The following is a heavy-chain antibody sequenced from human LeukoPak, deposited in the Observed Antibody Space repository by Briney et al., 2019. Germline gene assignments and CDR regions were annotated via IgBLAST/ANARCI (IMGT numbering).Heavy chain of an antibody. J-gene: IGHJ4*02. D-gene: IGHD3-22*01. CDR1: GGSISSGDYY. Sequence: SETLSLTCTVSGGSISSGDYYWSWIRQPPGKGLEWIGYIYYSGSTYYNPSLKSRVTISVDTSKNQFSLKLSSVTAADTAVYYCARVPSDSSGYSDYWGQGTLVTVSS. CDR2: IYYSGST. CDR3: ARVPSDSSGYSDY. V-gene: IGHV4-30-4*08.